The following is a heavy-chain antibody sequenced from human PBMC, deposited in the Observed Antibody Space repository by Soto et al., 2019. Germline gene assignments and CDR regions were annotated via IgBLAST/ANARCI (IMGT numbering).Heavy chain of an antibody. CDR2: IYYSGST. J-gene: IGHJ6*02. Sequence: PSETLSLTCTVSGGSISSYYWSWIRQPPGKGLEWIGYIYYSGSTNYNPSLKSRVTLSVDTSKNQCSLKLSSVTAADTAVYYCARSQDIVVVVAATDYYCMDVWGQGNTVT. CDR1: GGSISSYY. V-gene: IGHV4-59*01. D-gene: IGHD2-15*01. CDR3: ARSQDIVVVVAATDYYCMDV.